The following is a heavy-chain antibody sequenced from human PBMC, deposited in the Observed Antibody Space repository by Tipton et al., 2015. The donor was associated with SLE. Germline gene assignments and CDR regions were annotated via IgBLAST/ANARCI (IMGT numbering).Heavy chain of an antibody. V-gene: IGHV4-4*07. Sequence: TLSLTCTVSGGSISSYYWSWIRQPAGMGLEWIGRIYTSGSTNYNPSLKSRVTMSVDTSKNQFSLKLSSVTAADTAVYYCARAPISIAAAGSYFDYWGQGTLVTVSS. CDR2: IYTSGST. CDR1: GGSISSYY. CDR3: ARAPISIAAAGSYFDY. D-gene: IGHD6-13*01. J-gene: IGHJ4*02.